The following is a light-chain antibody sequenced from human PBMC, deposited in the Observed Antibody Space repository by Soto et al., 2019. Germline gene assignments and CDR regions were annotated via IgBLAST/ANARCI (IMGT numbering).Light chain of an antibody. CDR2: ATS. J-gene: IGKJ2*01. CDR1: QSVSRSY. CDR3: QQYGSSPYT. V-gene: IGKV3-20*01. Sequence: EIVLTQSPGTLSLSPGERATLSCRDSQSVSRSYLAWYQQNPGQPPSLLIYATSSRATGIPDRFSGSGSGTDFTLTISRLEPEDFAVYYCQQYGSSPYTFGQGTKLEIK.